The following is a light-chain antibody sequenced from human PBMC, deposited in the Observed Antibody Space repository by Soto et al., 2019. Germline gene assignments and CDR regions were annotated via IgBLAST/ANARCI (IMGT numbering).Light chain of an antibody. Sequence: QSALTQPASVSGSPGQSITISCTGTSSDVGDFDCVSWYQQHPGMAPKLMIYEVTKRPSGVPDRFSGSKSGNTASLTVSGLQAEDEAAYYCSSFAGSNTYVVFGGGTKLTVL. CDR3: SSFAGSNTYVV. CDR2: EVT. CDR1: SSDVGDFDC. J-gene: IGLJ2*01. V-gene: IGLV2-8*01.